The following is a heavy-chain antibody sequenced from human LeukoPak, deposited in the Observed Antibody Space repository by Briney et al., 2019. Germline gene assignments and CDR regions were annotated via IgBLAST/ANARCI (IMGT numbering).Heavy chain of an antibody. CDR3: ARAAAYNLDH. D-gene: IGHD6-13*01. CDR1: DSSITDNW. V-gene: IGHV4-4*02. Sequence: SGTLSLTCAVSDSSITDNWWSWVRQPPGKGLEWIGEIFHSGGTNYNPSLKSRVTISIDTSKNQLSLNLNSVTAADTAVYYCARAAAYNLDHWGQGTLVIVSS. CDR2: IFHSGGT. J-gene: IGHJ4*02.